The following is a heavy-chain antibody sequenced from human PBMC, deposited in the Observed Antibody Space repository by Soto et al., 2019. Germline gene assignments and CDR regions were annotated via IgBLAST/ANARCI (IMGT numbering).Heavy chain of an antibody. D-gene: IGHD3-9*01. V-gene: IGHV3-23*03. CDR1: GITFTGYA. J-gene: IGHJ5*02. Sequence: EVQLLESGGGLVQPGESLRLSCAASGITFTGYAMGWVRQAAGKGLEWVSIFHTGLSTTYYANSVKGRFTISRDSSKNTLYLQMTSLRAEDTALYYCAILPTGYPNWFGPWGQGTLVTFSS. CDR2: FHTGLSTT. CDR3: AILPTGYPNWFGP.